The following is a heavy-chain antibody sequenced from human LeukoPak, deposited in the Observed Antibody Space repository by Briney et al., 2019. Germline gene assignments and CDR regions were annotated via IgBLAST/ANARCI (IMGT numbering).Heavy chain of an antibody. J-gene: IGHJ4*02. Sequence: PSETLSLTCAVSGGSISSSSYCWGWIRQPPGKGLEWIGSMYYSGSTYYNPSLKSRVTISVDTSKNQFSLKLSSVTAADTALYYCARHSSLRTFDYWGQGTLVTVSS. CDR3: ARHSSLRTFDY. V-gene: IGHV4-39*01. CDR2: MYYSGST. D-gene: IGHD1-1*01. CDR1: GGSISSSSYC.